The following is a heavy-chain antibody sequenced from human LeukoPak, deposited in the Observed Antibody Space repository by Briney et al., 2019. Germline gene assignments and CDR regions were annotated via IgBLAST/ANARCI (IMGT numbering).Heavy chain of an antibody. CDR3: ARKEDCGGDCGGRYFDY. V-gene: IGHV1-69*05. CDR2: IIPIFGTA. Sequence: GASVKVSCKASGGTFSSYAISWVRQAPGQGLEWMGGIIPIFGTANYAQKLQGRVTMTTDTSTSTAYMELRSLRSDDTAVYYCARKEDCGGDCGGRYFDYWGQGTLVTVSS. CDR1: GGTFSSYA. J-gene: IGHJ4*02. D-gene: IGHD2-21*02.